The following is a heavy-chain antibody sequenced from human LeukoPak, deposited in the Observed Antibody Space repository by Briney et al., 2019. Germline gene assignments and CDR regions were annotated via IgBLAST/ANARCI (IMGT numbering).Heavy chain of an antibody. CDR3: ARHGNIVVVPAAKGFDY. Sequence: SETLSLTCTVSGGTISSSSGYFWAWIRQPPGEGLEWIGSIYYSGNDYYNRSLKSRVTISVDTSKNHFSLKLSSVTAADTAVYYCARHGNIVVVPAAKGFDYWGQGTLVTASS. CDR1: GGTISSSSGYF. J-gene: IGHJ4*02. D-gene: IGHD2-2*01. V-gene: IGHV4-39*01. CDR2: IYYSGND.